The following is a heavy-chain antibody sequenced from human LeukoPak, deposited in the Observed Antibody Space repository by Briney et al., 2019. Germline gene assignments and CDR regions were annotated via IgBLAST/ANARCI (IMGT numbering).Heavy chain of an antibody. CDR1: GGSISSGDYY. V-gene: IGHV4-30-4*08. CDR3: ARNPGFWSGYYTY. CDR2: IYYSGST. D-gene: IGHD3-3*01. Sequence: SETLSLTCTVSGGSISSGDYYWSWIRQPPGKGLEWIGYIYYSGSTYYNPSLKSRVTISVDTSKNQFSLKLCSVTAADTAVYYCARNPGFWSGYYTYWGQGTLVTVSS. J-gene: IGHJ4*02.